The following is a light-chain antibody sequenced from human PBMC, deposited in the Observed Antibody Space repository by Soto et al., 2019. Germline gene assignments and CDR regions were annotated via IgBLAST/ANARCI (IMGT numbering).Light chain of an antibody. Sequence: QTVVTQEPSLTVSPGGTVTLTCGSSTGAVTSGHWPHWFQQKPGQAPRTLIYDTDNKHPWTPARFSGSLLGGKAARTLSGAQPEDEGDYYCLVIFTGVGEVFGTGTKVTVL. CDR2: DTD. V-gene: IGLV7-46*01. CDR3: LVIFTGVGEV. CDR1: TGAVTSGHW. J-gene: IGLJ1*01.